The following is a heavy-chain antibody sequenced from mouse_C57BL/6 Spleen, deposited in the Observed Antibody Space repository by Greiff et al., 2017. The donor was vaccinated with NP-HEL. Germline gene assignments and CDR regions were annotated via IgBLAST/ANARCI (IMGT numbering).Heavy chain of an antibody. CDR3: ARTIITTVVAGDYFDY. D-gene: IGHD1-1*01. CDR2: INPNNGGT. J-gene: IGHJ2*01. Sequence: VQLQQSGPELVKPGASVKISCKASGYTFTDYYMNWVKQSHGKSLEWIGDINPNNGGTSYNQKFKGKATLTVDKSSSTAYMELRSLTSEDSAVYYCARTIITTVVAGDYFDYWGQGTTLTVSS. CDR1: GYTFTDYY. V-gene: IGHV1-26*01.